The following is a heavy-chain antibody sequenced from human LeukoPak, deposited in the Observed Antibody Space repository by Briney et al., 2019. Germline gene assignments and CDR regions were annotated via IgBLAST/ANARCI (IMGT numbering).Heavy chain of an antibody. CDR1: GFTFSDHY. CDR3: VSVAYTSAWHFDY. Sequence: PGGSLRLSCAASGFTFSDHYMDWVRQAPGKGLEWVGRSRNRAKSYTTDYTASVRGRFTISRDDSQNSLYLQMRSLKTEDTAVYHCVSVAYTSAWHFDYWGQGTLVTVSS. J-gene: IGHJ4*02. CDR2: SRNRAKSYTT. V-gene: IGHV3-72*01. D-gene: IGHD6-19*01.